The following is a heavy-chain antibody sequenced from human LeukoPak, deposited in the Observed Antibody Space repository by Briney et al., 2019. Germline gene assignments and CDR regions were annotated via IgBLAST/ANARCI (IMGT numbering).Heavy chain of an antibody. Sequence: GASVKVSCKASGYTFTGYYMHWVRQAPGQGLEWMGWINPNSGGTNYAQKFQGRVTMTRDTSISTAYMELRSLRSDDTAVYYCARRQGGGDRNWFDPWGQGTLVTVSS. D-gene: IGHD2-21*02. V-gene: IGHV1-2*02. CDR3: ARRQGGGDRNWFDP. J-gene: IGHJ5*02. CDR2: INPNSGGT. CDR1: GYTFTGYY.